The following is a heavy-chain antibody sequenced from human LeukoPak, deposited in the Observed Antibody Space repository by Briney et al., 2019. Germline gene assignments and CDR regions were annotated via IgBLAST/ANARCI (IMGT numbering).Heavy chain of an antibody. CDR2: IYPSDSDT. CDR1: GYSFTSYW. J-gene: IGHJ5*02. V-gene: IGHV5-51*01. CDR3: AGGGSSGLNWFDP. D-gene: IGHD6-19*01. Sequence: GESLKISCKGSGYSFTSYWIGWVRQMPGKGLEWMGIIYPSDSDTRYSPSFQGQVTISADKSINTAYLQWSSLKASDTAVYYCAGGGSSGLNWFDPWGQGTLVTVSP.